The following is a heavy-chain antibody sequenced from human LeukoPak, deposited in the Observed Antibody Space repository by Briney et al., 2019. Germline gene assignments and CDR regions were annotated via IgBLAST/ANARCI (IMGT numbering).Heavy chain of an antibody. J-gene: IGHJ3*02. CDR3: ARVGYYDSSGYRAFDI. D-gene: IGHD3-22*01. V-gene: IGHV3-11*06. CDR2: ISSSSSYT. CDR1: GFTFSDYY. Sequence: GGSLRLSCAASGFTFSDYYMSWIRQAPGKGLEWVSYISSSSSYTNYADSVKGRFTISRDNAKNSLYLQMNSLRAEDTAVYYCARVGYYDSSGYRAFDIWGQGTMVTVS.